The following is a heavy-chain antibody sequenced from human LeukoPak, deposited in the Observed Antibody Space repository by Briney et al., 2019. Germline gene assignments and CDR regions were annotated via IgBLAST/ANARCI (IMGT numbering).Heavy chain of an antibody. CDR2: MSGGGGST. J-gene: IGHJ4*02. V-gene: IGHV3-23*01. CDR3: AKTSSGWYPFDY. D-gene: IGHD6-19*01. CDR1: GFTFSSCA. Sequence: GGSLRLSCAASGFTFSSCAMSWVRQAPGKGLEWVSGMSGGGGSTYYADSVKGRFTISRDNSKNTLYLQMNSLRAEDTAIYYCAKTSSGWYPFDYWGQGTLVTVSS.